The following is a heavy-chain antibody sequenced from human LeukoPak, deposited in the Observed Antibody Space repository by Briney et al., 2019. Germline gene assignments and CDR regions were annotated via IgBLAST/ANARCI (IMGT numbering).Heavy chain of an antibody. CDR3: ARQVVIPYDAFDI. V-gene: IGHV4-59*08. D-gene: IGHD3-22*01. CDR1: GGSISSYY. J-gene: IGHJ3*02. Sequence: SETLSLTCTVSGGSISSYYWSWIRQPPGKGLEWIGYIYYSGSTNYNPSLKSRVTISVDTSKNQFSLKLSSVTAADTAVYYCARQVVIPYDAFDIWGQGTMVTVFS. CDR2: IYYSGST.